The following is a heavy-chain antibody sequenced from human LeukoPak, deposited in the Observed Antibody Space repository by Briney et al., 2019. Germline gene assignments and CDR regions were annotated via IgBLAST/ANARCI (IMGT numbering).Heavy chain of an antibody. CDR1: GFTFSSYA. D-gene: IGHD2-15*01. CDR2: ISGSGGST. V-gene: IGHV3-23*01. J-gene: IGHJ3*02. CDR3: AKVLVVVVAALDAFDI. Sequence: QTGGSLRLSCAASGFTFSSYAMSWVRQAPGKGLEWVSAISGSGGSTYYADSVRGRFTISRDNSKNTLYLQMNSLRAEDTAVYYCAKVLVVVVAALDAFDIWGQGTMVTVSS.